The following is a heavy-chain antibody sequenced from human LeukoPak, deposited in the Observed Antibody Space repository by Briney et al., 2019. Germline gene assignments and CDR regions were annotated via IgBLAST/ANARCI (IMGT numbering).Heavy chain of an antibody. Sequence: ASVKVSCKTSGYTFTNYDINWVRQATGQGLEWMGWMNPNSGNTGYAQKFQGRVTMTRNTSISTAYMELSSLRSEGTAVYYCARGMNNPDSSLDYWGQGTLVTVSS. CDR1: GYTFTNYD. D-gene: IGHD1-14*01. CDR3: ARGMNNPDSSLDY. V-gene: IGHV1-8*01. CDR2: MNPNSGNT. J-gene: IGHJ4*02.